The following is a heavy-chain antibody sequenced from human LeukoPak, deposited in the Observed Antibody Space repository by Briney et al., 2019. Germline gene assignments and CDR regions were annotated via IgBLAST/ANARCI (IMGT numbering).Heavy chain of an antibody. Sequence: EASVKVSCKASGGTFSSYAISWVRQAPGQGLEWMGGIIPIFGTANYAQKFQGRVTITADESTSTAYMGLSSLRSEDTAVYYCARGLITSSSWYHVNWFDPWGQGTLVTVSS. CDR2: IIPIFGTA. V-gene: IGHV1-69*13. CDR1: GGTFSSYA. D-gene: IGHD6-13*01. CDR3: ARGLITSSSWYHVNWFDP. J-gene: IGHJ5*02.